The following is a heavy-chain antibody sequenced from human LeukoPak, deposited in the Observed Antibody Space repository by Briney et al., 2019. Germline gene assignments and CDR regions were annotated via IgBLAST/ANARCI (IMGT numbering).Heavy chain of an antibody. CDR2: SRNKAESYTT. CDR3: ARGKPGTYSFDY. J-gene: IGHJ4*02. Sequence: PGGSLRLSCAASGITFSDHYMDWVRRAPGKGLEWVGRSRNKAESYTTEYAASVKGRFTISRDDSKNSLYLHMNSLKTEDTAVYYCARGKPGTYSFDYWGQGTLVTVSS. CDR1: GITFSDHY. D-gene: IGHD1-26*01. V-gene: IGHV3-72*01.